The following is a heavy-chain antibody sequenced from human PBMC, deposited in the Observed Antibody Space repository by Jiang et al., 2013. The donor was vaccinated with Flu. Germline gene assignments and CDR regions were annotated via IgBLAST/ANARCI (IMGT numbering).Heavy chain of an antibody. V-gene: IGHV1-58*01. CDR1: GFTFTSSA. CDR2: IVVGSGNT. CDR3: AREHRSGWYMNDY. Sequence: SGAEVKKPGTSVKVSCKASGFTFTSSAVQWVRQARGQRLEWIGWIVVGSGNTNYAQKFQERVTITRDMSTSTAYMELRSLRSDDTAVYYCAREHRSGWYMNDYWGQGTLVTVSS. J-gene: IGHJ4*02. D-gene: IGHD6-19*01.